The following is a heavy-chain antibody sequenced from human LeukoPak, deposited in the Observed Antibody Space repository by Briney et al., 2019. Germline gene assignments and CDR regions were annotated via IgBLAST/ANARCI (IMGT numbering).Heavy chain of an antibody. CDR2: IYYSGST. CDR3: ARVSSRLGEFEDAFDI. Sequence: PSETLSLTCTVSGGSTSSYYWSWIRQPPGKGLEWIGYIYYSGSTNYNPSLKSRVTISVDTSKNQFSLKLSSVTAADTAVYYCARVSSRLGEFEDAFDIWGQGTMVTVSS. CDR1: GGSTSSYY. J-gene: IGHJ3*02. D-gene: IGHD3-16*01. V-gene: IGHV4-59*01.